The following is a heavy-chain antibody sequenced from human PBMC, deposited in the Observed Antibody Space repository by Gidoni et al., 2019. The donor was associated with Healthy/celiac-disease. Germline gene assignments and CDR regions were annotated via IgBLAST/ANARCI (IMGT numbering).Heavy chain of an antibody. CDR3: AKSCLLGFVEEGWFDP. CDR2: ISGRGGST. V-gene: IGHV3-23*01. CDR1: GFTFSSSA. Sequence: EVQLLESGGGLVQPGGSLRLSCAASGFTFSSSAMSWVRQAPGEGLEWVSAISGRGGSTYYADSVEGRFTISRDNSKNTLYLQMNSLRAEDTAVYYCAKSCLLGFVEEGWFDPWGQGTLVTVSS. D-gene: IGHD3-10*01. J-gene: IGHJ5*02.